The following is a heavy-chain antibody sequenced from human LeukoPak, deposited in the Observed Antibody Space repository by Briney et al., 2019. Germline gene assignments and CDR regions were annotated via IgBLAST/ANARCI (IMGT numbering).Heavy chain of an antibody. D-gene: IGHD2/OR15-2a*01. Sequence: ASVNVSFKSSGFTFTDHYIHWVRQGPGQGRACMGYIGPHSTFTSSPQEFQGRVTMTRDASMSTAYMELTRLTSDDTAVYYCVREGEGPLSKDFDYWGQGTLVTVSS. V-gene: IGHV1-2*02. CDR1: GFTFTDHY. J-gene: IGHJ4*02. CDR3: VREGEGPLSKDFDY. CDR2: IGPHSTFT.